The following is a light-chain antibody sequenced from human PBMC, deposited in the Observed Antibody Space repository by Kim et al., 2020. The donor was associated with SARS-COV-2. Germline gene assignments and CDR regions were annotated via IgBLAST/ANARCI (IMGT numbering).Light chain of an antibody. CDR1: NKGDQR. V-gene: IGLV3-21*02. Sequence: PGGTASITWEGNNKGDQRVHGDLQRPGQAPVLDIYDDRDRPSGIPERFSGSKSAYKATLTISRVEAGDEADYYCQVWDVISDHYVFGTGTKVTVL. J-gene: IGLJ1*01. CDR2: DDR. CDR3: QVWDVISDHYV.